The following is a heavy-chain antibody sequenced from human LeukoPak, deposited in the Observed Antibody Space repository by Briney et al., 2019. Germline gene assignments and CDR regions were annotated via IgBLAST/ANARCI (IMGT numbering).Heavy chain of an antibody. Sequence: GGSLRRSCAASGFTFRSYAMSWVRQAPGKGLEWVSGISGSGSNTYYADSVKGRLTISRDNSKSTLNLQMNSLRAEDTAVYYCAKRVDGSGNYYFDYWGQGTLVTVSS. CDR1: GFTFRSYA. D-gene: IGHD3-10*01. CDR3: AKRVDGSGNYYFDY. J-gene: IGHJ4*02. V-gene: IGHV3-23*01. CDR2: ISGSGSNT.